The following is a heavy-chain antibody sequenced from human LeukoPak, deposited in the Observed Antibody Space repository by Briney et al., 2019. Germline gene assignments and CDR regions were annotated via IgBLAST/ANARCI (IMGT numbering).Heavy chain of an antibody. CDR3: AKSGSSGYYFFDY. CDR1: GFTFSNFA. V-gene: IGHV3-30*18. J-gene: IGHJ4*02. CDR2: ILYDGRNK. D-gene: IGHD3-22*01. Sequence: GGSLRLSCAASGFTFSNFAIHWVRQAPGKGLEWVAVILYDGRNKYYGDSVEGRFTISRDNSKNTVYLEMNSLRAEDTAVYYCAKSGSSGYYFFDYWGQGTLVTVSS.